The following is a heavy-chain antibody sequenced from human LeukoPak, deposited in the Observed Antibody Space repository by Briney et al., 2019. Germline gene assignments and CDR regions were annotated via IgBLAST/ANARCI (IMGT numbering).Heavy chain of an antibody. J-gene: IGHJ4*02. CDR3: ARRVGAAQRGFDY. D-gene: IGHD2-15*01. V-gene: IGHV5-51*01. CDR2: IYPGDSDI. Sequence: GESLRISCKGSGYVFTNYWIGWVRQMPGKGLEWMGIIYPGDSDIRYSPSFQGQVTISADKSISTAYLQWSSLKASDTAMYYCARRVGAAQRGFDYWGQGTLVTVSS. CDR1: GYVFTNYW.